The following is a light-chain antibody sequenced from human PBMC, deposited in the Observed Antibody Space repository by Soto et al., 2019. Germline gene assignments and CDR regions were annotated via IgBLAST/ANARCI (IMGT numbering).Light chain of an antibody. J-gene: IGLJ2*01. V-gene: IGLV2-23*02. CDR3: CSYAGSRTLV. CDR1: SSDVGSYNL. Sequence: QSALTQPASVSGSPGQSITISCTGTSSDVGSYNLVSWYQQHPGKAPKLLISEVTKRPSGISNRFSGSKSDDTASLTISGLQAEDEADYYCCSYAGSRTLVFGGGTKLTVL. CDR2: EVT.